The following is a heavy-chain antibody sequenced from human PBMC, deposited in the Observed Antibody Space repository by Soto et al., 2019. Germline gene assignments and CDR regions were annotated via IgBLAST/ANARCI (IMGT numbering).Heavy chain of an antibody. D-gene: IGHD3-22*01. J-gene: IGHJ4*02. CDR3: ATEPIYYNDGSGYYPLGH. CDR1: GYIFTSYA. CDR2: INAGNGDT. Sequence: QVQVVQSGAEAKKPGASVKVSCKTSGYIFTSYAMHWVRQAPGQRLEWMGWINAGNGDTKYSQKFQGRVTLTTDTSTNTGYMELRSLTSDDTAVYFCATEPIYYNDGSGYYPLGHWGQGTLVTVSS. V-gene: IGHV1-3*01.